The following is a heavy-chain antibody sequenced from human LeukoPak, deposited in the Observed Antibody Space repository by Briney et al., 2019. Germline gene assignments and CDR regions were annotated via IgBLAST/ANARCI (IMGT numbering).Heavy chain of an antibody. CDR2: IRSNGGET. CDR1: GFTFSDYS. Sequence: GGSLRLSCAASGFTFSDYSMTWVRQAPGKGLERVSNIRSNGGETFYADSVKGRFTISRDNSKNTLYLEMNSLRAEDTAVYYCAKGGYTTWFDPWGQGTLVTVSS. CDR3: AKGGYTTWFDP. D-gene: IGHD2-15*01. V-gene: IGHV3-23*01. J-gene: IGHJ5*02.